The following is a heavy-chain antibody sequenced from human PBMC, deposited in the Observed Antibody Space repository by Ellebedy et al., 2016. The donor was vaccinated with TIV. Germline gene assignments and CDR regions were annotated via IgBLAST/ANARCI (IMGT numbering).Heavy chain of an antibody. Sequence: MPSETLSLTCSVSGDSISSVSYYWGWIRQRPGKGLEWIGSIYYSWSTYYNPSLKSRVTISVDTSKNQFSLKLNTVTAADTAVYYCARERRAAGGHYKDVWGRGTTVTVSS. D-gene: IGHD3-10*01. CDR2: IYYSWST. CDR3: ARERRAAGGHYKDV. J-gene: IGHJ6*03. CDR1: GDSISSVSYY. V-gene: IGHV4-39*07.